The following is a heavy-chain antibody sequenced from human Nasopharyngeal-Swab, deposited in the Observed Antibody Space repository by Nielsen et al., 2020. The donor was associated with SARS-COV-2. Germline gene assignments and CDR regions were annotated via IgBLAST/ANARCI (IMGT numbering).Heavy chain of an antibody. CDR2: IKSKTDGGTT. CDR1: GFTFSNAW. CDR3: TTGATPLGYYGMDV. V-gene: IGHV3-15*01. Sequence: GESLKISCVASGFTFSNAWMSWVRQAPGKGLEWVGRIKSKTDGGTTDYAAPVKGRFTISRDDSKNTLYLQMNSLKTEDTAVYYCTTGATPLGYYGMDVWGQGTTVTVSS. J-gene: IGHJ6*02. D-gene: IGHD1-26*01.